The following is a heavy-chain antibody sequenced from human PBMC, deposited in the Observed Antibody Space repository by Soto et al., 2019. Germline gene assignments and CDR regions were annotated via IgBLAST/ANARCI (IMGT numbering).Heavy chain of an antibody. D-gene: IGHD5-18*01. Sequence: QVQLQESGPGLVKPSETLSLTCSVSGASISGNYWSWIRQTPGKGLEWIGYISDRGSTNYNPSLNSRVSRSVDRSNNQLSLQLDSVTAADTAVYYCARLGVGQCPMVSCAYFDYWGQGAPVTVSS. J-gene: IGHJ4*02. CDR1: GASISGNY. V-gene: IGHV4-59*08. CDR2: ISDRGST. CDR3: ARLGVGQCPMVSCAYFDY.